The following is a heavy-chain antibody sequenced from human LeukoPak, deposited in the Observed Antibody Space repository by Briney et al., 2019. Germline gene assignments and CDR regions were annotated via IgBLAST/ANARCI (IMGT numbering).Heavy chain of an antibody. D-gene: IGHD3-22*01. CDR1: GGSFSGYY. Sequence: PSETLSLTCDVYGGSFSGYYWSWIRQPPGKGLEWIGNMYYSGSTNYNPSLRSRVTISVDTSKNQFSLKLSSVTAADTAVYYCARLRNYYDRSGYKQLWFDPWGQGTLVTVSS. J-gene: IGHJ5*02. CDR3: ARLRNYYDRSGYKQLWFDP. CDR2: MYYSGST. V-gene: IGHV4-59*01.